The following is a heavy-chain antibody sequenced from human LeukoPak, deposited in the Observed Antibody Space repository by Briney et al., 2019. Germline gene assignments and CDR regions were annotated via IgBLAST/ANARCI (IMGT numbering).Heavy chain of an antibody. Sequence: GVSLRLSCAASGFTFSSYSMNWVRQAPGKGLEWVSAISTSGGSTYYADSVKGRFTISRDNSKNTLYLQMSSLRAEDTAVYYCAKRQPGGAVAGLLYFDYWGQGTLVTVSS. J-gene: IGHJ4*02. V-gene: IGHV3-23*01. CDR3: AKRQPGGAVAGLLYFDY. D-gene: IGHD6-19*01. CDR2: ISTSGGST. CDR1: GFTFSSYS.